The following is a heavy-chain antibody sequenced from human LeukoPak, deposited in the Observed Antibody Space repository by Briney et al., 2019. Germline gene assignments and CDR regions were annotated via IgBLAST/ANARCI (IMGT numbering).Heavy chain of an antibody. J-gene: IGHJ6*04. V-gene: IGHV2-5*02. CDR2: ISWDDDK. Sequence: SGPTLVNPTQTLTLTCTFSGFTLSTSGVGVGWIRQPPGKALEWLALISWDDDKRYSPSLKSRLTITKDTSKNQVVLTMTNMDPVDTATYYCAHRPGYYGSGNLGYYYGMDVWGKGTTVTVSS. CDR1: GFTLSTSGVG. CDR3: AHRPGYYGSGNLGYYYGMDV. D-gene: IGHD3-10*01.